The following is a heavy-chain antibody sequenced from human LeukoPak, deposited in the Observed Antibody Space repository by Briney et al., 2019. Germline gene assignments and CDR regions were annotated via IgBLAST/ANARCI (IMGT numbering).Heavy chain of an antibody. CDR1: GYTFTGYY. CDR3: ARDAGVTIFGVVIYYFDY. D-gene: IGHD3-3*01. CDR2: INPNSGGT. J-gene: IGHJ4*02. V-gene: IGHV1-2*06. Sequence: WASVKVSCKASGYTFTGYYMHWVRQAPGQGLEWMGRINPNSGGTNYAQKFQGRVTMTRDTSISTAYMELSRLRSDDTAVYYCARDAGVTIFGVVIYYFDYWGQGTLVTVSS.